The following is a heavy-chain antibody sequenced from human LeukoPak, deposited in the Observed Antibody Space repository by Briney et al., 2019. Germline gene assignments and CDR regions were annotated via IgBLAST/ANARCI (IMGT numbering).Heavy chain of an antibody. CDR1: GGTFSSYA. CDR2: IIPIFGTA. Sequence: SVKVSCKASGGTFSSYAISWVRQAPGQGLEWMGGIIPIFGTANYAQKFQGRVTITADESTSTAYMELSSLRSEDTAVHYCARMGRVLHGVYYYYYYMDVWGKGTTVTVPS. J-gene: IGHJ6*03. V-gene: IGHV1-69*13. D-gene: IGHD3-10*01. CDR3: ARMGRVLHGVYYYYYYMDV.